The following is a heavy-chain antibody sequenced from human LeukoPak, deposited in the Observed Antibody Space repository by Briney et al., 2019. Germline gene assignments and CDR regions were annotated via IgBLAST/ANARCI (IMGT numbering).Heavy chain of an antibody. D-gene: IGHD1-26*01. CDR3: ATEWELLDY. CDR2: ISSSSSYI. V-gene: IGHV3-21*01. CDR1: GFTFSSYS. Sequence: GGSLRLSCAASGFTFSSYSMNWVRQAPGKGLEWVSSISSSSSYIYYADSVKGRFTIPRDNAKNPLYLQMNSLRAEDTAVYYCATEWELLDYWGQGTLVTVSS. J-gene: IGHJ4*02.